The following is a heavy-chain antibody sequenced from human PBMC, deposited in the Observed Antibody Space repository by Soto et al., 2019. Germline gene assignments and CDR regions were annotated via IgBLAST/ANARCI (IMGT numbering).Heavy chain of an antibody. CDR2: IVVGSGNT. Sequence: QMQLVQSGPEVKKPGTSVKVSCKASGFTFTSSAVQWVRQARGQRLEWIGWIVVGSGNTNYAQKFQERVTITRDMTTSTAYMELSSLRSEDTAVYYCAADLGAGVYSYGGGEMDYGMDVWGQGTTVTVSS. D-gene: IGHD5-18*01. J-gene: IGHJ6*02. V-gene: IGHV1-58*01. CDR1: GFTFTSSA. CDR3: AADLGAGVYSYGGGEMDYGMDV.